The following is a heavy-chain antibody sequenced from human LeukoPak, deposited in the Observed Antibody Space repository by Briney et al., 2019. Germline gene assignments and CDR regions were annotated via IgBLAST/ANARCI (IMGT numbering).Heavy chain of an antibody. CDR3: AGAPAGSLDWLSPLDY. CDR1: GGSISSPNYY. D-gene: IGHD5-12*01. CDR2: IYASGST. J-gene: IGHJ4*02. Sequence: SETLSLTCIVSGGSISSPNYYWSWIRQPAGKRLEWIGRIYASGSTHCNPSLNSRVTISVDTSTNQLSLRLSSVTAADTAVYYCAGAPAGSLDWLSPLDYWGQGTLVTVSS. V-gene: IGHV4-61*02.